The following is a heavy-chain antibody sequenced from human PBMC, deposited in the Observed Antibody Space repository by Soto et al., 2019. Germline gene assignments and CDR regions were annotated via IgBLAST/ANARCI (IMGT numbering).Heavy chain of an antibody. J-gene: IGHJ3*02. Sequence: SGGSLRLSCAASGFTFSSYGMHWVRQAPGKGLEWVAVIWYDGSNKYYADSVKGRFTISRDNSKNTLYLQMNSLRAEGTAVYYCARDYGTMVPFDIWGQGTMVTVSS. CDR2: IWYDGSNK. CDR3: ARDYGTMVPFDI. D-gene: IGHD3-10*01. V-gene: IGHV3-33*01. CDR1: GFTFSSYG.